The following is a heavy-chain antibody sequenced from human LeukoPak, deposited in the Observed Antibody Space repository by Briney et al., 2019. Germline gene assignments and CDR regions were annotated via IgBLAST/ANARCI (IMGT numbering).Heavy chain of an antibody. CDR3: AKDHCSSTSCYGQFGY. D-gene: IGHD2-2*01. Sequence: GGSLRLSCAASEFTFSSYWMSWVRQAPGKGLEWVANIKQDGSEKYYADSVKGRFTISRDNSKNTLYLQMNSLRAEDTAVYYCAKDHCSSTSCYGQFGYWGQGTLVTVSS. CDR2: IKQDGSEK. J-gene: IGHJ4*02. CDR1: EFTFSSYW. V-gene: IGHV3-7*01.